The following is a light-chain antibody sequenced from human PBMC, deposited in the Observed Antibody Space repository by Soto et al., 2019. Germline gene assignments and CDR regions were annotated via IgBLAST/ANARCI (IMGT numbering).Light chain of an antibody. CDR2: LNSDGSH. J-gene: IGLJ2*01. CDR3: QTWVTGIHI. CDR1: SRHSNYA. V-gene: IGLV4-69*01. Sequence: QPVLTQSPSASASLGASVKLTCTLSSRHSNYAIAWHQQQPEKGPRFLMKLNSDGSHSKGDGIPDRFSGSSSGAERYLTISTLQSEDEADYYCQTWVTGIHIFGGGTKLTVL.